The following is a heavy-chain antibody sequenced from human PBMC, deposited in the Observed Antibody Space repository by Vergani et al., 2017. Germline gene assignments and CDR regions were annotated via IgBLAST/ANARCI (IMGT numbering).Heavy chain of an antibody. J-gene: IGHJ5*02. Sequence: QVQLQESGPGLVKPSQTLSLTCTVSGGSIRSGGYYWSWMRQHPGKGLEWIGYIHYSGSTYYNPSLKIRVTISVDTSKNQFTLKLSSVTAADTAMYYCARRGSSWYNWFDPWGQGTLVTVSS. V-gene: IGHV4-31*03. CDR1: GGSIRSGGYY. CDR2: IHYSGST. CDR3: ARRGSSWYNWFDP. D-gene: IGHD6-13*01.